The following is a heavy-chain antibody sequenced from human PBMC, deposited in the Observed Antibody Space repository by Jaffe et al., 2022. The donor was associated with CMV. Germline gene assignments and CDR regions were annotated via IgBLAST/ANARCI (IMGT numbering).Heavy chain of an antibody. CDR2: IYYSGST. CDR3: ARHIPIDLDNWFDP. V-gene: IGHV4-39*01. D-gene: IGHD3-22*01. J-gene: IGHJ5*02. CDR1: GGSISSSSYY. Sequence: QLQLQESGPGLVKPSETLSLTCTVSGGSISSSSYYWGWIRQPPGKGLEWIGSIYYSGSTYYNPSLKSRVTISVDTSKNQFSLKLSSVTAADTAVYYCARHIPIDLDNWFDPWGQGTLVTVSS.